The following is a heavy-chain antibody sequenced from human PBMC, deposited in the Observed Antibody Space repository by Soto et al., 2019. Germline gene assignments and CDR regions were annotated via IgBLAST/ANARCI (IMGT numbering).Heavy chain of an antibody. V-gene: IGHV4-31*03. CDR1: GGSISSGGYY. CDR3: AREAAGILNWFDP. Sequence: QVQLQESGPGLVKPSQSLSLTCTVSGGSISSGGYYWSWIRQHPGKGLEWIGYIYYSGSTYYNPSLKSRVTISVDTSKNQFSLKLSSVTAADTAVYYCAREAAGILNWFDPWGQGTLVTVSS. D-gene: IGHD6-25*01. J-gene: IGHJ5*02. CDR2: IYYSGST.